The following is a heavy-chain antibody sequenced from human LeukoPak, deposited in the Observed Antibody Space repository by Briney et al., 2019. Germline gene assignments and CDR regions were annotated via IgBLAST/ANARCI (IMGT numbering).Heavy chain of an antibody. CDR2: IITIFGKV. J-gene: IGHJ5*02. CDR3: ARDSITIFQVAVSGFDP. CDR1: GGSFSRYA. V-gene: IGHV1-69*05. D-gene: IGHD3-3*01. Sequence: SVKVSCKASGGSFSRYAVSWVRRAPGQGLEWMGGIITIFGKVNYAQKFQGRVTITMDDSSSTAYMELSSLRSEDTAVYYCARDSITIFQVAVSGFDPWGQGTLVTVSS.